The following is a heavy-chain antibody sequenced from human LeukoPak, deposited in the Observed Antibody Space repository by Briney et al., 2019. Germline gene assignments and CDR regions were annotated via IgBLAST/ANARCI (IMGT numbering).Heavy chain of an antibody. CDR3: TNLGYTD. Sequence: GGSLRLSCAASGFTFSTSWMTWARQAPGKGLEWVASIKDDGSGKYYVDSVKGRFTISRHNAKNSLYLQMNSLGVEDTAVYYCTNLGYTDWGQGTLVTVSS. D-gene: IGHD5-18*01. V-gene: IGHV3-7*01. CDR2: IKDDGSGK. CDR1: GFTFSTSW. J-gene: IGHJ4*02.